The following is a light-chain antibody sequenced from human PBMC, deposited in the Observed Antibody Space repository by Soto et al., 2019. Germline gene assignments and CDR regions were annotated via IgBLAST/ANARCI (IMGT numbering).Light chain of an antibody. CDR1: SSDVGGYNY. J-gene: IGLJ1*01. CDR2: DVS. CDR3: SSYRASSTTHDV. Sequence: QSALTQPASLSGSPGQSITISCTGTSSDVGGYNYVSWYQQHPGKAPKLMIYDVSNRPSGVSNRFSGSKSGNTASLTISGRQAEDEADYYCSSYRASSTTHDVFGTGTKLTVL. V-gene: IGLV2-14*03.